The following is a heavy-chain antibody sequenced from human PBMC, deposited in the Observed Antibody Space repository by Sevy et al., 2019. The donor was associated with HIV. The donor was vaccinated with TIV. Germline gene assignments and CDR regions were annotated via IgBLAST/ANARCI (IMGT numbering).Heavy chain of an antibody. CDR2: IYYSGST. V-gene: IGHV4-39*01. J-gene: IGHJ4*02. D-gene: IGHD6-13*01. Sequence: LSLTCTVSGGSISSSSYYWGWIRQPPGKGLEWIGSIYYSGSTYYNPSLKSGVTISVDTSKNQFSLMLSSVTAADTAGYYGAGHEKAAPHYFDYWGQGTLVTVSS. CDR1: GGSISSSSYY. CDR3: AGHEKAAPHYFDY.